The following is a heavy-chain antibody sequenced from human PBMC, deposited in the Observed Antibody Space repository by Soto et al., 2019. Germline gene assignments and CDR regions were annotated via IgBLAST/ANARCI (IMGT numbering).Heavy chain of an antibody. Sequence: QLQLQESGPGLVKPSETLSLTCTLSGGSISSSLYYWSWFRQPPGKGLEWIGSIFYSGSTYYNASLTSRVTISVDTSENQFSLRLSSMTAADTAVYYCARHLAFDWLLHYIDLWGQGVLVTVSS. CDR2: IFYSGST. CDR1: GGSISSSLYY. D-gene: IGHD3-9*01. V-gene: IGHV4-39*01. CDR3: ARHLAFDWLLHYIDL. J-gene: IGHJ4*02.